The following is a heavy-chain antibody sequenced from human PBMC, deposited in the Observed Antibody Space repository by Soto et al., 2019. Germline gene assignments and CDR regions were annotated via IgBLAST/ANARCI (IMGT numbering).Heavy chain of an antibody. J-gene: IGHJ4*02. CDR1: GFTFSSYA. Sequence: GGSLRLSCAASGFTFSSYAMSWVRQAPGKGLEWVSAISGSGGSTYYADSVKGRFTISRDNSKNTLYLQMNSLRAEDTAVYYCARAISTVTTRLGFDYWGQGTLVTVSS. CDR3: ARAISTVTTRLGFDY. CDR2: ISGSGGST. D-gene: IGHD4-17*01. V-gene: IGHV3-23*01.